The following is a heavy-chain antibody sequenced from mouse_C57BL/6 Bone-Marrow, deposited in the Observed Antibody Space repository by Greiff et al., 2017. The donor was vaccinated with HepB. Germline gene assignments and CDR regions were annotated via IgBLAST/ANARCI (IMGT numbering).Heavy chain of an antibody. CDR3: ARGDDYDGAY. CDR1: GYTFTDYY. Sequence: DVQLQESGPVLVKPGASVKMSCKASGYTFTDYYMNWVKQSHGKSLEWIGVINPYNGGTSYNQKFKGKATLTVDKSSSTAYMELNSLTSEDSAVYYCARGDDYDGAYWGQGTLVTVSA. V-gene: IGHV1-19*01. J-gene: IGHJ3*01. D-gene: IGHD2-4*01. CDR2: INPYNGGT.